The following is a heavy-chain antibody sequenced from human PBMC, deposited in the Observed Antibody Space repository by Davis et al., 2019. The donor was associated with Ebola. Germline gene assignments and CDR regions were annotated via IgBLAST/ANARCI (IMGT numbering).Heavy chain of an antibody. J-gene: IGHJ3*02. V-gene: IGHV3-64*02. CDR3: ARDRKGGGRPPWAFHI. CDR1: GFIFSSYV. Sequence: PGGSLRLSCAASGFIFSSYVMNWVRQAPGKGLEYVSAISRYRDNTYYADSVKGRFTISRDNSKNTLYLQMNSLRAEDTALYYCARDRKGGGRPPWAFHIWGQGTMVTVS. CDR2: ISRYRDNT. D-gene: IGHD1-26*01.